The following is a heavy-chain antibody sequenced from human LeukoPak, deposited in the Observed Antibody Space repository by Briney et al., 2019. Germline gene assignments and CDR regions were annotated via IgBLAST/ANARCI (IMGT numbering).Heavy chain of an antibody. CDR3: AKDGDPVHY. CDR2: ISYDGSNK. CDR1: GFSISSYG. J-gene: IGHJ4*02. V-gene: IGHV3-30*18. D-gene: IGHD3-3*01. Sequence: GGSLRLSCAASGFSISSYGMHWVRQAPGKGLEWVAVISYDGSNKYYADPVKGRFTMSSDNSKNTLYLQMNSLRAEDTAVYYCAKDGDPVHYWGQGTLVTVSS.